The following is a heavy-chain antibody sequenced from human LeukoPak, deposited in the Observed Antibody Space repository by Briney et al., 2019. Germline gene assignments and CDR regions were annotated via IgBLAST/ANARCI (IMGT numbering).Heavy chain of an antibody. CDR3: AREQNYVDY. J-gene: IGHJ4*02. V-gene: IGHV3-30-3*01. CDR1: GFTFSSYA. Sequence: PGGSLRLSCAASGFTFSSYAMSWVRQAPGKGLEWVAVISYDGSNKYYADSVKGRFTISRDNSKNTLYLQMNSLRAEDTAVYYCAREQNYVDYWGQGTLVTVSS. CDR2: ISYDGSNK.